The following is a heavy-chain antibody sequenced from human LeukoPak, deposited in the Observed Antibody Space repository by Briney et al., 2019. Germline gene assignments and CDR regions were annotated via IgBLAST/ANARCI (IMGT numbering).Heavy chain of an antibody. V-gene: IGHV4-59*01. CDR1: GGSITSYY. Sequence: SETLSLTCTVSGGSITSYYWSWIRQPPGKGLEWIGYIYYSGSTNYNPSLKSRVTISVDTSKNQFSLKLSSVTAADTAVYYCARRSSSWYDFDYWGQGTLVTVPS. CDR2: IYYSGST. J-gene: IGHJ4*02. D-gene: IGHD6-13*01. CDR3: ARRSSSWYDFDY.